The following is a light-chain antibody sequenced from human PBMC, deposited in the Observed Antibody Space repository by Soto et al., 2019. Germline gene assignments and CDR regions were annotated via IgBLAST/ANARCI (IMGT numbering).Light chain of an antibody. CDR1: QIFTIDY. V-gene: IGKV3-20*01. CDR2: GAF. CDR3: HQYGKSPRT. J-gene: IGKJ1*01. Sequence: DIVLTQSPGTLSLAPEERVTLSCRASQIFTIDYLAWYHQAPGQAPRLLTYGAFNRATGISDMFSGSGSGTEFTHSISKLEPGDVGAHFCHQYGKSPRTFGQGSKGDI.